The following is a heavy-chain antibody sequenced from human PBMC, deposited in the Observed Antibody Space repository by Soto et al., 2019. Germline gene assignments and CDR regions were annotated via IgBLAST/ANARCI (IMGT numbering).Heavy chain of an antibody. CDR2: IRSQTDGGTT. J-gene: IGHJ4*02. D-gene: IGHD3-10*01. V-gene: IGHV3-15*01. Sequence: EVQLVDSGGDLVKPGGSLRLSCAASGFAFTNAWVSWVRQAPGQGLEWVGHIRSQTDGGTTDYAAPVKGRFTISRDDSKNTLYLEMNSLKTEDTGVYYCSTAGTWGQGTLVTVSS. CDR3: STAGT. CDR1: GFAFTNAW.